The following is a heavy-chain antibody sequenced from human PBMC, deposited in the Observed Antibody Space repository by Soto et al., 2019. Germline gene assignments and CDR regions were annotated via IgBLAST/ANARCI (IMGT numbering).Heavy chain of an antibody. V-gene: IGHV3-9*01. CDR3: AKDLITIFGVAGRGGAFDI. D-gene: IGHD3-3*01. CDR2: ISWNSGSI. J-gene: IGHJ3*02. CDR1: GFTFDDLA. Sequence: SLRLSCAASGFTFDDLAIHWVRQAPGKGLEWVSGISWNSGSIGYADSVKGRFTISRDNAKNSLYLQMNSLRAEDTALYYCAKDLITIFGVAGRGGAFDIWGQGTIVTVS.